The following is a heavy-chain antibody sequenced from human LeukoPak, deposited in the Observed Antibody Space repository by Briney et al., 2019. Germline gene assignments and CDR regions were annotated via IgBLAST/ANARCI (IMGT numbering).Heavy chain of an antibody. Sequence: GGSLRLSCVGSGFTFSTSWVHWVRHAPGQGLVWLSRMNGDGGTINYVDSVKGRFTVSRDNAKNTLYLQMNSLGVEDTAIYYCARAGSYRFDYWGPGTQVTVSS. CDR3: ARAGSYRFDY. CDR2: MNGDGGTI. J-gene: IGHJ4*02. CDR1: GFTFSTSW. D-gene: IGHD3-16*02. V-gene: IGHV3-74*01.